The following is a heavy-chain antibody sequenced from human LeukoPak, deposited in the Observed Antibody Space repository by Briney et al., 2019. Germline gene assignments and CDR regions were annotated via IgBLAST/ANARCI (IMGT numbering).Heavy chain of an antibody. Sequence: ASVKVSCKASGYTFTGYYMHWVRQAPGQGLEWMGWINPNSGGTNYAQKFQGRVTMTRDTSISTAYMELSRLRSDDTAVYYCASTIFGVVIARGYYYYVDVWGKGTTVTVSS. V-gene: IGHV1-2*02. CDR3: ASTIFGVVIARGYYYYVDV. J-gene: IGHJ6*03. D-gene: IGHD3-3*01. CDR2: INPNSGGT. CDR1: GYTFTGYY.